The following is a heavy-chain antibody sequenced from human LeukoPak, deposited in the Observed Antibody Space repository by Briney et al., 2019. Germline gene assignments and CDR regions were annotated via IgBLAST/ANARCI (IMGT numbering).Heavy chain of an antibody. CDR1: GGSINSSSYF. CDR3: ARHQGGGIAVAALRY. J-gene: IGHJ4*02. Sequence: SETLSLTCTVSGGSINSSSYFWGWIRQPPGKGLEWIGTIYYTGSTYYNPSLKSRITISLDTSKNQFSLKLSSVTAAETAVYYCARHQGGGIAVAALRYWGQGALVTVSS. CDR2: IYYTGST. V-gene: IGHV4-39*01. D-gene: IGHD6-19*01.